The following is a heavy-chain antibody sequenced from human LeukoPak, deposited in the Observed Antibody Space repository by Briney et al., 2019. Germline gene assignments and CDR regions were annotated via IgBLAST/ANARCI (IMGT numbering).Heavy chain of an antibody. CDR2: MYTGGGR. CDR3: TRGQSYCGADCYSD. D-gene: IGHD2-21*02. J-gene: IGHJ4*02. CDR1: GFTFSNYA. V-gene: IGHV3-66*01. Sequence: GGSLRLSCAASGFTFSNYAMNWVRQPPGKGLEWVSVMYTGGGRYYGDSVKGRFTISRDNSKNTVFLQMNSLRVEDTALYYCTRGQSYCGADCYSDWGQGTLVTVSS.